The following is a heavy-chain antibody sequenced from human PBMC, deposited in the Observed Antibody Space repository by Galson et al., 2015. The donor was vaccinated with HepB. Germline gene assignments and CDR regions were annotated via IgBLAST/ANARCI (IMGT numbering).Heavy chain of an antibody. CDR3: TRRGDFDGSGYPLDY. V-gene: IGHV3-73*01. J-gene: IGHJ4*02. D-gene: IGHD3-22*01. Sequence: SLRLSCAASGFTFSASGIHWVRQASGKGLEWVGRIRSKANTYATVYAASVKGRFIISRDDSKNTAYLQMNSLKTEDTAVYYCTRRGDFDGSGYPLDYWGQGALVTVSS. CDR1: GFTFSASG. CDR2: IRSKANTYAT.